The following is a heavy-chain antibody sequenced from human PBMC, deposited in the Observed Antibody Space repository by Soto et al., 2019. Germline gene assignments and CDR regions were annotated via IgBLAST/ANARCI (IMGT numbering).Heavy chain of an antibody. J-gene: IGHJ4*02. CDR1: GYT. CDR2: INPSGGST. D-gene: IGHD6-6*01. Sequence: ASVKVSCKXSGYTLHWVRQAPGQGLEWMGIINPSGGSTSYAQKFQGRVTMTRDTSTSTVYMELSSLRSEDTAVYYCARGGPYSRWSYYFDYWGQGTQVTVSS. V-gene: IGHV1-46*01. CDR3: ARGGPYSRWSYYFDY.